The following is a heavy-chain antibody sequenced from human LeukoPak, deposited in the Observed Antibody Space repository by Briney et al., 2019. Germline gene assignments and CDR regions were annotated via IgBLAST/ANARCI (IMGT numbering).Heavy chain of an antibody. J-gene: IGHJ6*02. Sequence: GASVKVSCKASGFTFTSSAMQWGRQARGQRLEWIGWIVVGSGNTNYAQKFQERVTITRDMSTSTAYMELSSLRSEDTAVYYCATPSTRQYYYGMDVWGQGTTVTVSS. CDR1: GFTFTSSA. CDR3: ATPSTRQYYYGMDV. CDR2: IVVGSGNT. D-gene: IGHD1-1*01. V-gene: IGHV1-58*02.